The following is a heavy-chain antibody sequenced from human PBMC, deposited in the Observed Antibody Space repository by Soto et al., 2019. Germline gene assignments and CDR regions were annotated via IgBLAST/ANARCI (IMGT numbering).Heavy chain of an antibody. D-gene: IGHD3-22*01. CDR1: GGPISSYY. J-gene: IGHJ4*02. V-gene: IGHV4-59*01. CDR2: IYYSGST. CDR3: ARGDYDSSGYHYYFDY. Sequence: SETLSLTCTVSGGPISSYYWSWIRQPSGKGLEWIGYIYYSGSTNYNPSLKSRVTISVDTSKNQFSLKLSSVTAADTAVYYCARGDYDSSGYHYYFDYWGQGTLVTVSS.